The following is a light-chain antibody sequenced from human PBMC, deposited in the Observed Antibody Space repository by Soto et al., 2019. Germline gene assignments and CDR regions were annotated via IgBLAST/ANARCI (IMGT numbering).Light chain of an antibody. V-gene: IGLV1-40*01. Sequence: QPVLTQPPSVSGAPGQRVTISCTGSSSNIGAGYDVHWYQQLPGTAPKLLIYGNSNRPSGVPDRFSGSKSGTSASLAITGLQAEDEAVYYCQSYDSSLSGWVFGGGTQLTVL. CDR3: QSYDSSLSGWV. CDR1: SSNIGAGYD. J-gene: IGLJ7*01. CDR2: GNS.